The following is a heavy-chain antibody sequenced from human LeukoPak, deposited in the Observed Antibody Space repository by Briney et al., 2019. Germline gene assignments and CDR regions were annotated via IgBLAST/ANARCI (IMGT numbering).Heavy chain of an antibody. D-gene: IGHD3-22*01. CDR1: GFSFSSYG. CDR2: IWYDGSNE. V-gene: IGHV3-33*01. Sequence: PGRSLRLSCAVSGFSFSSYGMHRVRQAPGKGLEWVAVIWYDGSNENYADSAKGRFTISRDNSKNTLYLQMNSLRAEDTAVYFCARGSNSGYSIDYWGQGTLVTVSS. J-gene: IGHJ4*02. CDR3: ARGSNSGYSIDY.